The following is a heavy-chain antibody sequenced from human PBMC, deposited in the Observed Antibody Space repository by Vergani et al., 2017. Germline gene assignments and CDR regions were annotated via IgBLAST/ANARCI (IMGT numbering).Heavy chain of an antibody. CDR3: ARWSRTVTTFTSGDWFDP. D-gene: IGHD4-11*01. CDR2: IYYSGST. V-gene: IGHV4-39*01. CDR1: GGSISSSSYY. J-gene: IGHJ5*02. Sequence: QLQLQESGPGLVKPSETLSLTCTVSGGSISSSSYYWGWIRQPPGKGLEWIGSIYYSGSTYYNPSLKSRVTISVDTSKNQFSLKLSSVTAAYTAVYYCARWSRTVTTFTSGDWFDPWGQGTLVTVSS.